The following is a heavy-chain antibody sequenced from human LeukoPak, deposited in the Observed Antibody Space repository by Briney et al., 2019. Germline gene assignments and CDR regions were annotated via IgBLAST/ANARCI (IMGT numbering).Heavy chain of an antibody. J-gene: IGHJ4*02. CDR1: GDSVSSKSAS. D-gene: IGHD1-26*01. Sequence: SQTLSLTCAISGDSVSSKSASWNWIRQSPSRGLEWLGRTYSRSKWFNDYAVSVKSRITINPDTSKNQFSLHLSSVTPDDTAVYYCARGTGSLDYWGQGTLVTVSS. V-gene: IGHV6-1*01. CDR3: ARGTGSLDY. CDR2: TYSRSKWFN.